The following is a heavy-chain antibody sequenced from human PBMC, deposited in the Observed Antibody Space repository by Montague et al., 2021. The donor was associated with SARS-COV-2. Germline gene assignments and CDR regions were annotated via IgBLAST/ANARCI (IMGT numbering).Heavy chain of an antibody. D-gene: IGHD3-10*01. CDR1: GVSISRRS. V-gene: IGHV4-59*11. Sequence: SETLSLTCTVSGVSISRRSWDWNRPQPQSGLEWVCCLHFGRSINSNAYLKSRVSMSVDTSKNQFSLKLTSVTAADTAVYYCARAVSVRRAVNWFDPWGQGTLVTVSS. CDR3: ARAVSVRRAVNWFDP. J-gene: IGHJ5*02. CDR2: LHFGRSI.